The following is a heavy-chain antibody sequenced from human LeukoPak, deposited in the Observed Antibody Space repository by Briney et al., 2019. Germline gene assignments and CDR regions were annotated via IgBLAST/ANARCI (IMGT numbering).Heavy chain of an antibody. J-gene: IGHJ4*02. V-gene: IGHV3-30*04. CDR3: AKRFESGTYNNFFHY. CDR1: GFTFSSYV. CDR2: ISYDGSNE. Sequence: GGSLRLSCAASGFTFSSYVMHWVRQAPGKGLEWVAIISYDGSNEYYADSVKGRFTISRDNSKNTLYLQMNSLRPEDTAIYYCAKRFESGTYNNFFHYWGQGTLVTVSS. D-gene: IGHD3-10*01.